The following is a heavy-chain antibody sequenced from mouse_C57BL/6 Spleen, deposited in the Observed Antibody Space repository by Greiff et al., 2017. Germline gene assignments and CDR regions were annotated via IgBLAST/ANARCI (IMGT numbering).Heavy chain of an antibody. D-gene: IGHD2-1*01. J-gene: IGHJ2*01. CDR2: ISDGGSYT. CDR3: AYGNYFDY. CDR1: GFTFSSYA. Sequence: EVKLMESGGGLVKPGGSLKLSCAASGFTFSSYAMSWVRQTPEKRLEWVATISDGGSYTYYPDNVKGRFTISRDNAKNNLYLQMSHLKSEDTAMYYCAYGNYFDYWGQGTTLTVSS. V-gene: IGHV5-4*03.